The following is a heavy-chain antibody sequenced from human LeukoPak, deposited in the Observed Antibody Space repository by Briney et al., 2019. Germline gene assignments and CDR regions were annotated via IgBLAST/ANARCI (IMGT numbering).Heavy chain of an antibody. Sequence: PGGSLRLSCAASGFTFSSYEMNWVRQAPGKGLEWVSYISSSGSTIYYADSVKGRFTISRDNAKNSLYLQMNSLRAEDTAVYYCARAEGYSGYDLLDYWGQGTLVTVSS. J-gene: IGHJ4*02. D-gene: IGHD5-12*01. CDR3: ARAEGYSGYDLLDY. CDR2: ISSSGSTI. CDR1: GFTFSSYE. V-gene: IGHV3-48*03.